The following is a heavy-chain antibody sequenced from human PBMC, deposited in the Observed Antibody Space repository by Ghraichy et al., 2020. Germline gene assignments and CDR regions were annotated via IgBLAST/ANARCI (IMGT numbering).Heavy chain of an antibody. CDR1: GYTLTELS. V-gene: IGHV1-24*01. D-gene: IGHD2-2*01. J-gene: IGHJ6*02. CDR2: FDPEDGET. Sequence: ASVKVSCKVSGYTLTELSMHWVRQAPGKGLEWMGGFDPEDGETIYAQKFQGRVTMTEDTSTDTAYMELSSLRSEDTAVYYCATTNPRHCSSTSCYPNRYYYYGMDVWGQGTTVTVSS. CDR3: ATTNPRHCSSTSCYPNRYYYYGMDV.